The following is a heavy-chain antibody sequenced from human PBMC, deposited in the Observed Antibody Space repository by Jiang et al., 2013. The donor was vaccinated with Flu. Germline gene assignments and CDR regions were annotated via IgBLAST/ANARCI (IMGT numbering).Heavy chain of an antibody. Sequence: PGLVKPPETLSLTCTVSGGSISTSSYYWGWIRQPPGKELEWIGSVYYSGGTYYNPSLKSRVTISVDTSKNHFSLRVRSVTAADTAVYYCAKLLTGEDYFDYWGQGTLVTVSS. CDR1: GGSISTSSYY. CDR3: AKLLTGEDYFDY. CDR2: VYYSGGT. D-gene: IGHD7-27*01. J-gene: IGHJ4*02. V-gene: IGHV4-39*02.